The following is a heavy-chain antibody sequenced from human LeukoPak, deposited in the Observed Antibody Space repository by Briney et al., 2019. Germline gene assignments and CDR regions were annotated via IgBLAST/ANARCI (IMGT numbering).Heavy chain of an antibody. D-gene: IGHD6-19*01. V-gene: IGHV4-59*08. CDR1: GGSIYSHY. J-gene: IGHJ4*02. CDR2: IYYKGNT. Sequence: SETLSLTCAVSGGSIYSHYWGWIRQPPGKGLEWIGDIYYKGNTNYNPSLKSRVTIPLDTSKNHLSLTLTSVVAADTAIYYCMRRDTGWNYSDYWGQGTLVTVSS. CDR3: MRRDTGWNYSDY.